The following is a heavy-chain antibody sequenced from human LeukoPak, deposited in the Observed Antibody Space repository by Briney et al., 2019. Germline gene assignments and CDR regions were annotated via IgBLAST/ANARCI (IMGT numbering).Heavy chain of an antibody. V-gene: IGHV3-48*03. CDR1: GITFSNYE. Sequence: GGSLRLSCVASGITFSNYEMNWVRQAPGKGLEWLSCISNSGSTMYHADSVKGRFTISRDNAKNSPYLQMNSLRAEDTAVYYCARGFRDTAMFLDYWGQGTLVTVSS. D-gene: IGHD5-18*01. CDR3: ARGFRDTAMFLDY. CDR2: ISNSGSTM. J-gene: IGHJ4*02.